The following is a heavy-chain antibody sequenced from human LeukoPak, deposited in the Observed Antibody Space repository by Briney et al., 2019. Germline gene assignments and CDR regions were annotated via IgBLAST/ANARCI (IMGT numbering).Heavy chain of an antibody. D-gene: IGHD2-21*01. CDR3: ARGHENSSPVFDV. CDR2: TYYRSRWFN. V-gene: IGHV6-1*01. J-gene: IGHJ6*04. Sequence: SQTLSLTFAISGDSISSNSATWNWIRQSPSRGLEWLGRTYYRSRWFNDYTVSVKSRMTINPDTSKNQFSLQLKSVTPEDTAVYYCARGHENSSPVFDVWGKGTTVTVPS. CDR1: GDSISSNSAT.